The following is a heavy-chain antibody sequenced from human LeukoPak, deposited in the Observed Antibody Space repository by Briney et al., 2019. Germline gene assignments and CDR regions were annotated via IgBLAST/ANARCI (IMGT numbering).Heavy chain of an antibody. V-gene: IGHV1-2*02. J-gene: IGHJ4*02. D-gene: IGHD1-26*01. CDR2: INPNSGGT. CDR3: ARDTYGYYQEPGFDY. CDR1: GYTFTGYY. Sequence: VASVKVSCKASGYTFTGYYIHWVRQAPGQGLEWRGWINPNSGGTNYAQKFQGRVTMTRDTPISTAYMELRRLRSDDTAVYYCARDTYGYYQEPGFDYWGQGTLVTVSS.